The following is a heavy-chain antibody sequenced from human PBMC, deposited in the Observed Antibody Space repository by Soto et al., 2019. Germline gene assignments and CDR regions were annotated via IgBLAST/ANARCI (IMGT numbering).Heavy chain of an antibody. V-gene: IGHV4-30-4*01. Sequence: PSETLSLTCTVSGGSISSGDYYWSWIRQPPGKGLEWIGYIYYSGSTYYNPSLKSRVTISVDTSKNQFSLKLSSVTAADTAVYYCARATKCSSTSCYTDYWGQGTLVTVPQ. CDR2: IYYSGST. J-gene: IGHJ4*02. D-gene: IGHD2-2*02. CDR3: ARATKCSSTSCYTDY. CDR1: GGSISSGDYY.